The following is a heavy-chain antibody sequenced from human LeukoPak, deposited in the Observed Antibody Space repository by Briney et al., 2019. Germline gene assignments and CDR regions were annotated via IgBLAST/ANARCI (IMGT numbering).Heavy chain of an antibody. Sequence: GASVKVSCKASGGTFSSYAISWVRQAPGQGLEWMGWISAYNGNTNYAQKLQGRVTMTTDTSTSTAYMELRSLRSDDTAVYYCARALTLLWFGELSNYWGQGTLVTVSS. V-gene: IGHV1-18*01. CDR1: GGTFSSYA. D-gene: IGHD3-10*01. CDR3: ARALTLLWFGELSNY. CDR2: ISAYNGNT. J-gene: IGHJ4*02.